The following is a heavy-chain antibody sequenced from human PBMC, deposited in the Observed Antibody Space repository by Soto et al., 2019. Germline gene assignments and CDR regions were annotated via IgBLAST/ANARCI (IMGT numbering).Heavy chain of an antibody. J-gene: IGHJ4*02. V-gene: IGHV3-30*01. CDR2: ISYDGSNT. CDR1: GFTFRTYS. D-gene: IGHD5-18*01. CDR3: ARDSETNGYSYDYFDY. Sequence: GGSLRLSCAASGFTFRTYSMHWVRQAPGKGLEWVAVISYDGSNTYYADSVKGRFTISRDSSKNTLYLQMNSLRTEDSAVYYCARDSETNGYSYDYFDYWGQGTLVTVSS.